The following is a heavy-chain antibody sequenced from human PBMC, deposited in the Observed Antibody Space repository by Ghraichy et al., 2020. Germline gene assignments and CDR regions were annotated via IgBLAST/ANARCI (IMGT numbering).Heavy chain of an antibody. CDR1: GFTFSSYA. D-gene: IGHD2-2*02. CDR3: ARVYCSSTSCYRGFGY. Sequence: GGSLRLSCAASGFTFSSYAMSWVRQAPGKGLEWVSALTGNGLAPSHADSVKGRFTISRDNSKNTLYLQMNSLRAEDTAVYYCARVYCSSTSCYRGFGYWGQGTLVTVSS. J-gene: IGHJ4*02. V-gene: IGHV3-23*01. CDR2: LTGNGLAP.